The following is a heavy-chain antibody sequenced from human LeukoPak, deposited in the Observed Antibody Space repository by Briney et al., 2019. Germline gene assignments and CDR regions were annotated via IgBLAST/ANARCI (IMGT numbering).Heavy chain of an antibody. D-gene: IGHD3-22*01. CDR3: AKGGGDYYDSSGYYYYYFDY. J-gene: IGHJ4*02. V-gene: IGHV3-23*01. CDR2: ISGSGGST. CDR1: GFTFSSYA. Sequence: GGSLRLSCAASGFTFSSYAMSWVRQAPGKGLEWVSAISGSGGSTYYADSVKGRFTISRDNSKNTLYLQMNSLRAEDTAVYYCAKGGGDYYDSSGYYYYYFDYWGQGTLATVSS.